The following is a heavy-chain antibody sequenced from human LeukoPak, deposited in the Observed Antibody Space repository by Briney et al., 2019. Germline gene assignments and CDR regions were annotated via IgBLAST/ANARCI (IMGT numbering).Heavy chain of an antibody. CDR3: ATTRYSGSYYGAFDI. D-gene: IGHD1-26*01. Sequence: SVKVSCKASGGTFSSYAISWVRQAPGQGLEWMGGIIPIFGTANYAQKFQGRVTITADESTSTAYMELSSLRSEDTAVYYCATTRYSGSYYGAFDIWGQGTMVTVSS. CDR1: GGTFSSYA. V-gene: IGHV1-69*13. J-gene: IGHJ3*02. CDR2: IIPIFGTA.